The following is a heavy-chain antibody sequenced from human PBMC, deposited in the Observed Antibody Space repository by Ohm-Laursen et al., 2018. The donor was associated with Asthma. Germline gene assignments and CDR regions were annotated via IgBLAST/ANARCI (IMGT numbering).Heavy chain of an antibody. D-gene: IGHD3-3*01. CDR2: ISSSSRYI. J-gene: IGHJ4*02. Sequence: SLRLSCTASGFTFSNYSMNWVRQAPGKGLEWVSSISSSSRYIYYADSMKGRVSISRDNAKNSLYLQMNGLRAEDTAVYYCARGFGVVNYYFDYWGQGTMVTVSS. V-gene: IGHV3-21*01. CDR1: GFTFSNYS. CDR3: ARGFGVVNYYFDY.